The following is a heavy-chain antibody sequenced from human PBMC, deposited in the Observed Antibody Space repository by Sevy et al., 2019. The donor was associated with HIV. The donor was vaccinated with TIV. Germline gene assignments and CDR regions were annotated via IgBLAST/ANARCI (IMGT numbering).Heavy chain of an antibody. D-gene: IGHD2-8*02. J-gene: IGHJ6*02. CDR1: GFTFSNFA. CDR3: AKRSVQSGLSGGGANYGMDV. CDR2: LIGGGSRT. Sequence: GGSLRLSCAASGFTFSNFAMSWVRQAPGKGLEWVSTLIGGGSRTYYADSVTGRFIISRDNSRNTLYLQMNSLRAEDTAIYYCAKRSVQSGLSGGGANYGMDVWGRGTTVTVSS. V-gene: IGHV3-23*01.